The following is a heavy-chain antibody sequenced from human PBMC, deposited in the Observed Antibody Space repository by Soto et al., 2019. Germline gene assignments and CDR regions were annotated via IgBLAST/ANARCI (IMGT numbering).Heavy chain of an antibody. CDR1: GDSVSSNSAA. D-gene: IGHD3-10*01. CDR3: ARMSRGRIGYFDY. CDR2: TYYKSKWYN. J-gene: IGHJ4*02. Sequence: SQTLSLTCSISGDSVSSNSAAWNWIRQSPSRGLEWLGRTYYKSKWYNDYAVSLKSRITINPDTSKNQLSLQLNSVTPEDTAVYYCARMSRGRIGYFDYWGQGTLVTVSS. V-gene: IGHV6-1*01.